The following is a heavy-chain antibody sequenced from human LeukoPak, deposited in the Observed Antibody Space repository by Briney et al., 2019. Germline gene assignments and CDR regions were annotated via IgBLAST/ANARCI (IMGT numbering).Heavy chain of an antibody. Sequence: PGRSLRLSCAASGFPLDDYAMHWVRQAPGKGLEWVSAISWNSDNIVYADSVKGRFTISRDNAKNSLYLQMNSLRVGDTALYYCAMAGCSSTTCYMNQWGQGTLVTVSS. J-gene: IGHJ4*02. CDR1: GFPLDDYA. D-gene: IGHD2-2*02. CDR3: AMAGCSSTTCYMNQ. CDR2: ISWNSDNI. V-gene: IGHV3-9*01.